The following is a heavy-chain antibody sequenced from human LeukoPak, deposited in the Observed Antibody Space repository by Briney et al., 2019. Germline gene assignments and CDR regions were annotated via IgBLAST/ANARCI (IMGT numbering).Heavy chain of an antibody. D-gene: IGHD3-10*01. CDR1: GFTFSSFE. Sequence: PGGSLRLSCAASGFTFSSFEMNWVRQAAGKGLEWVSYISSSGSTIYHADVKGRFTLSRDNAKNSLYLQMNSLRAEDTAVYYCARDNYGSGTGMDVWGQGTTVTVSS. J-gene: IGHJ6*02. CDR3: ARDNYGSGTGMDV. CDR2: ISSSGSTI. V-gene: IGHV3-48*03.